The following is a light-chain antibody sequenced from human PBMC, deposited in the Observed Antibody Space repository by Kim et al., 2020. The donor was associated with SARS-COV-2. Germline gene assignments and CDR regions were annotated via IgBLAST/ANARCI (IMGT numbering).Light chain of an antibody. CDR1: RSNIGITA. V-gene: IGLV1-44*01. CDR3: AAWDDSLNGVL. Sequence: GQRVTISCPGRRSNIGITAVSWYQQLPGTAPKLLIYNTEQRPSGVPDRFSGSKSGTSASLAISGLQSEDETDYYCAAWDDSLNGVLFGGGTQLTVL. CDR2: NTE. J-gene: IGLJ2*01.